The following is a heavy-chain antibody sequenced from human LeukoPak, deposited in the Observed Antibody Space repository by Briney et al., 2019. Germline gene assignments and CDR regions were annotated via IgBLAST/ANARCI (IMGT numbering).Heavy chain of an antibody. D-gene: IGHD3-9*01. CDR3: ARTVGNYFDRRRRIDY. CDR1: GGSISSGDYY. CDR2: INHSGST. V-gene: IGHV4-39*07. Sequence: PSETLSLTCTVSGGSISSGDYYWSWIRQPPGKGLEWIGEINHSGSTNYNPSLKSRVTISVDTSKNQFSLKLSSVTAADTAVYYCARTVGNYFDRRRRIDYWGQGTLVTVSS. J-gene: IGHJ4*02.